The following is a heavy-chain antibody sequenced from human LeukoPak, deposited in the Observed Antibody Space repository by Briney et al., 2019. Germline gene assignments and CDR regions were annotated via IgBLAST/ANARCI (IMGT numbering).Heavy chain of an antibody. CDR3: ARDRDGYESSFPFDY. V-gene: IGHV3-21*01. CDR1: GFTFSSYS. Sequence: GGSLRFSCAASGFTFSSYSMNWVRQAPGKGLEWVSSISSSSSYIYYADSVKGRFTISRDNAKNSLYLQMNSLRAEDTAVYYCARDRDGYESSFPFDYWGQGTLVTVSS. CDR2: ISSSSSYI. J-gene: IGHJ4*02. D-gene: IGHD5-24*01.